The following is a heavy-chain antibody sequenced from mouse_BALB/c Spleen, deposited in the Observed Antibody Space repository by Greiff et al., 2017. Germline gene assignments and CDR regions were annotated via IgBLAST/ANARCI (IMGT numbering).Heavy chain of an antibody. CDR1: GYTFSSYW. CDR3: ARVGNYDAY. D-gene: IGHD2-1*01. Sequence: VQLQESGAELMKPGASVKISCKATGYTFSSYWIEWVKQRPGHGLEWIGEILPGSGSTNYNEKFKGKATFTADTSSSTAYMQLSSLTSEDSAVYYCARVGNYDAYWGQGTLVTVSA. CDR2: ILPGSGST. V-gene: IGHV1-9*01. J-gene: IGHJ3*01.